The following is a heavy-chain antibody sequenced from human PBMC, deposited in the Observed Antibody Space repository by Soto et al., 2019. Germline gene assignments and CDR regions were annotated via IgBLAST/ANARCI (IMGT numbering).Heavy chain of an antibody. V-gene: IGHV4-4*02. CDR1: GGSISSSNW. CDR3: ARGLLEITIFGVVIAPNGMDV. D-gene: IGHD3-3*01. J-gene: IGHJ6*02. CDR2: IYHSGST. Sequence: SETLSLTCAVSGGSISSSNWWSWVRQPPGKGLEWIGEIYHSGSTNYNPFLKSRVTISVDKSKNQFSLKLSSVTAADTAVYYCARGLLEITIFGVVIAPNGMDVWGQGTTVTVSS.